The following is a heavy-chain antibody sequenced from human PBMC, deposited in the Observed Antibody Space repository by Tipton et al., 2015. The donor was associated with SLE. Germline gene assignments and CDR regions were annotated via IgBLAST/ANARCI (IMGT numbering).Heavy chain of an antibody. CDR2: IYSGGNT. V-gene: IGHV3-53*05. J-gene: IGHJ1*01. CDR1: GLTVRDNY. D-gene: IGHD1-26*01. CDR3: AREGELRLPLQH. Sequence: GSLRLSCAASGLTVRDNYMNWVRQAPGKGLEWVSVIYSGGNTFYADSVKGRFTISRDNSKNTLYLQMNSLRAEDTAVYYCAREGELRLPLQHWGQGTLVTVSS.